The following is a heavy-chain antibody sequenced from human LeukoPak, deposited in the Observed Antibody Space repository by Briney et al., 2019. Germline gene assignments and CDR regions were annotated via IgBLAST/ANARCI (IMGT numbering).Heavy chain of an antibody. V-gene: IGHV4-39*02. CDR3: VRRRGGSSHCDY. D-gene: IGHD2-15*01. J-gene: IGHJ4*02. CDR2: IHSGGST. Sequence: SETLSLTCTVSGGSISSGNYYWGWIRQPPGKGLEWIGNIHSGGSTYYDPSLKSRVTISIDTSKNHFSLTVGSVTAADTAIYYCVRRRGGSSHCDYWGQGTLVTVSS. CDR1: GGSISSGNYY.